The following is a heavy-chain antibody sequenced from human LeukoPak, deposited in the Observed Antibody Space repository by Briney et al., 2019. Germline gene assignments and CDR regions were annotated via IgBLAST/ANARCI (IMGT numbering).Heavy chain of an antibody. CDR2: IYYSGST. D-gene: IGHD2-2*01. J-gene: IGHJ4*02. Sequence: SETLSLTCTVSGGSISSYYWSWIRQPPGKGLEWIGYIYYSGSTNYNPSLKGRVTISVDTSKNQFSLKLSSVTAADTGVYYCAGQRYCSSTDCYGHFDSWGQGTLVTVSS. CDR1: GGSISSYY. CDR3: AGQRYCSSTDCYGHFDS. V-gene: IGHV4-59*01.